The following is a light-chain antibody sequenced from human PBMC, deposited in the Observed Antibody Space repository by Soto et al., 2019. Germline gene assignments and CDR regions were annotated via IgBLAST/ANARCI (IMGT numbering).Light chain of an antibody. J-gene: IGLJ2*01. Sequence: QSALTQPASVSGSPGQSITISCTGTSSDVGGYNYVSWYQQHPGKAPKLMIYDVSNRPSGVSYRFSGSKSGNTASLTISGLHADDEADYYCISYPSSITVFGGGTQLTVL. CDR1: SSDVGGYNY. V-gene: IGLV2-14*03. CDR2: DVS. CDR3: ISYPSSITV.